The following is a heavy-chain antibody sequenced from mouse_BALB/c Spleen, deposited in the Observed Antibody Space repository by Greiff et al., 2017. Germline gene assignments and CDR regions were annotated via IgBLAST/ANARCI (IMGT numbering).Heavy chain of an antibody. CDR3: ARHLRGYAMDY. CDR1: GFTFSSYA. CDR2: ISSGGST. Sequence: EVKVVESGGGLVKPGGSLKLSCAASGFTFSSYAMSWVRQTPEKRLEWVASISSGGSTYYPDSVKGRFTISRDNAKNTLYLQMSSLKSEDTAMYYCARHLRGYAMDYWGQGTSVTVSS. V-gene: IGHV5-6*03. J-gene: IGHJ4*01.